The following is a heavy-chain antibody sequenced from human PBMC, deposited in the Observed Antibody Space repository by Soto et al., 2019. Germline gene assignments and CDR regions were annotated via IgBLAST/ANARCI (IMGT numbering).Heavy chain of an antibody. J-gene: IGHJ4*02. CDR1: GFIFKMYW. CDR3: TRGPRPISTGTGAY. Sequence: PXESLRLSCAASGFIFKMYWMHWVRQSPGKGLVWISRIYNDGTYSDYADSVRGRFTISRDNVNDTLYLQMNNLRAEDSGLYYCTRGPRPISTGTGAYWGQGTQVTVSS. V-gene: IGHV3-74*01. CDR2: IYNDGTYS. D-gene: IGHD3-10*01.